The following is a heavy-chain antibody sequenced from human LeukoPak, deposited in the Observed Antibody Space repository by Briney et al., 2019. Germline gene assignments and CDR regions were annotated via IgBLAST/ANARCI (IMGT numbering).Heavy chain of an antibody. J-gene: IGHJ5*02. Sequence: SETLSLTCAVYGGSFSGYYWSWIRQPPGKGLEWIGEINHSGSTNYNPSLKSRVTISVDTSKNQFSLKLSSVTAADTAVYYCASGRITIFGVVVRKDGWFDPWGQGTLVTVSS. V-gene: IGHV4-34*01. CDR3: ASGRITIFGVVVRKDGWFDP. CDR2: INHSGST. CDR1: GGSFSGYY. D-gene: IGHD3-3*01.